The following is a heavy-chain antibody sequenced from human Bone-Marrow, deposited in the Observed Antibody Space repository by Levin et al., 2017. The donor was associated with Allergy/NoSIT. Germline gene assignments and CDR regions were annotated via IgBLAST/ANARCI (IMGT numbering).Heavy chain of an antibody. CDR2: ILSDGSNK. CDR3: ARDRGDCSSGRCYSDYFDY. CDR1: GFSFSTAG. V-gene: IGHV3-33*01. Sequence: GGSLRLSCAASGFSFSTAGMHWVRQAPGKGLEWVAIILSDGSNKTYADSVKGRFTISRDNSKNTLYLQMNSLRAEDTAVYYCARDRGDCSSGRCYSDYFDYWGQGTLVTVSS. J-gene: IGHJ4*02. D-gene: IGHD2-15*01.